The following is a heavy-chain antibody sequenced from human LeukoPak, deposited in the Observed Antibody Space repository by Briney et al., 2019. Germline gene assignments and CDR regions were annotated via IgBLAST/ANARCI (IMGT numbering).Heavy chain of an antibody. CDR3: AKDLASGFVIQTHYMDV. CDR2: ISWNSGSI. Sequence: PGRSLRLSCAASGFTFDDYAMHWVRQAPGKGLEWVSGISWNSGSIGYADSVKGRFTISRDNAKNSLYLQMNSLRAEDTALYYCAKDLASGFVIQTHYMDVWGKGATVTVSS. V-gene: IGHV3-9*01. CDR1: GFTFDDYA. J-gene: IGHJ6*03. D-gene: IGHD5-18*01.